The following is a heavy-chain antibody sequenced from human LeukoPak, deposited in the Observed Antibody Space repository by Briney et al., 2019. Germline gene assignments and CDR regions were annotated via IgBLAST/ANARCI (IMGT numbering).Heavy chain of an antibody. J-gene: IGHJ6*04. CDR3: ARDQRYSYGTLDV. V-gene: IGHV4-31*03. Sequence: PSETLSLTCTVSGGSISSGGYYWSWIRQHPGKGLEWIGYIYYSGSTYYNLSLKSRVTISVDTSKNQFSLKLSSVTAADTAVYYCARDQRYSYGTLDVWGKGTTVTVSS. CDR1: GGSISSGGYY. CDR2: IYYSGST. D-gene: IGHD5-18*01.